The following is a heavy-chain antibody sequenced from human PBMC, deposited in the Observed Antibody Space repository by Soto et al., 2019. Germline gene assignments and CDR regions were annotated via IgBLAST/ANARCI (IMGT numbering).Heavy chain of an antibody. V-gene: IGHV4-61*01. CDR3: ARGLVRLIDV. Sequence: PSETLSLTCTVSGGSISSGNYYWSWIRQPPGKGLEWIGYIYYSGSTNYNPSLKSRVTISVDTSKKQFSLKLSSVTAADTAVYYCARGLVRLIDVWGQGTMVTVSS. J-gene: IGHJ3*01. D-gene: IGHD1-26*01. CDR2: IYYSGST. CDR1: GGSISSGNYY.